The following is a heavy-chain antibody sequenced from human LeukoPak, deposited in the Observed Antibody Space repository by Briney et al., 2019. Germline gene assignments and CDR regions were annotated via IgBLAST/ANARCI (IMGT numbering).Heavy chain of an antibody. Sequence: PGGSLTLSCAASGFTFSSYGMHWVRQAPGKGLEGVAFIRYDGSNKYYADSVKGRFTISRDNSKNTLYLQMNSLRAEDTAVYYCAKGPTPFYGSGSSPLDYWGQGTLVTVSS. V-gene: IGHV3-30*02. D-gene: IGHD3-10*01. CDR3: AKGPTPFYGSGSSPLDY. J-gene: IGHJ4*02. CDR2: IRYDGSNK. CDR1: GFTFSSYG.